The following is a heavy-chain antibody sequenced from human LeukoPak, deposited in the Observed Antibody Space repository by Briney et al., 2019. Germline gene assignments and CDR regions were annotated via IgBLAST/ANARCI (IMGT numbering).Heavy chain of an antibody. J-gene: IGHJ5*02. V-gene: IGHV4-34*01. Sequence: PGGSLRLSCAASGFIFSSYGMTWIRQPPGKGLEWIGEINHSGSANYNPSLKSRVTISVDASKSQFSLRLSSVTAADTAVYYCARLTYSNNWYFRRGLDNWFDPWGQGTLVTVSS. CDR1: GFIFSSYG. CDR2: INHSGSA. D-gene: IGHD6-13*01. CDR3: ARLTYSNNWYFRRGLDNWFDP.